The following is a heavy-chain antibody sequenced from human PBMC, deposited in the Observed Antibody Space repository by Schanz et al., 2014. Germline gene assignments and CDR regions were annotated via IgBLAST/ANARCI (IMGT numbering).Heavy chain of an antibody. Sequence: QGQLVQSGPEVKEPGASVKVSCEASRYTFNTYGLNWVRQAPGQGPEFMGWISTFRNEDTNSAQRFQGRLTMTTDTSTSTAYMELRSLRSEDTAVYYCARGYGDSPTDFWGQGTLVTVSS. V-gene: IGHV1-18*01. D-gene: IGHD4-17*01. J-gene: IGHJ4*02. CDR2: ISTFRNEDT. CDR1: RYTFNTYG. CDR3: ARGYGDSPTDF.